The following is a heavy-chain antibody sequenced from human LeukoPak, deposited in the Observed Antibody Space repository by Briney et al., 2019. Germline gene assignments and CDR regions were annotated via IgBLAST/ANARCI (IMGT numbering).Heavy chain of an antibody. D-gene: IGHD1-14*01. Sequence: GGSLRLSCAASGFTFSSYSMNWVRQAPGKGLEWVSSISSSSSYICYADSVKGRFTISRDDAKNSLYLQMNSLRAEDTAVYYCARDRYFDYWGQGTLVTVSS. CDR2: ISSSSSYI. CDR1: GFTFSSYS. V-gene: IGHV3-21*01. CDR3: ARDRYFDY. J-gene: IGHJ4*02.